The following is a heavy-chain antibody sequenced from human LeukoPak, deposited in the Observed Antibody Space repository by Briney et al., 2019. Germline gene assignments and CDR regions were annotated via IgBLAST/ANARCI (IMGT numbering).Heavy chain of an antibody. V-gene: IGHV1-69*02. CDR1: GGIFSSYT. J-gene: IGHJ3*02. CDR2: IIPILGIA. Sequence: ASVKVSCKASGGIFSSYTISWVRQAPGQGLEWMGRIIPILGIANYAQKFQGRVTITADKSTSTAYMELSSLRSEDTAVYYCASFVGMGAFDIWGQGTMVTVSS. D-gene: IGHD5-24*01. CDR3: ASFVGMGAFDI.